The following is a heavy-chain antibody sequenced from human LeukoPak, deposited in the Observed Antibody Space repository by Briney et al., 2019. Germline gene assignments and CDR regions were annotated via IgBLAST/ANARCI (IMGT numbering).Heavy chain of an antibody. CDR1: GASISRGSW. CDR2: FSHSGIT. D-gene: IGHD1-1*01. J-gene: IGHJ4*02. CDR3: ARHGGHNQEH. V-gene: IGHV4-4*02. Sequence: SETLSLTGDVSGASISRGSWWSWVREPPGKGLGWIGEFSHSGITNFNLSLKIRVTISVDKSRNQFALNLISVTAADTAVYFCARHGGHNQEHWGQGTLVTVSS.